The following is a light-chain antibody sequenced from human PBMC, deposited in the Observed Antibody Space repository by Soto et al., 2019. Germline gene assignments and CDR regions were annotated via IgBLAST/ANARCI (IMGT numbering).Light chain of an antibody. CDR3: QQHNDWPLT. CDR1: QSVSSN. V-gene: IGKV3-15*01. CDR2: GAS. J-gene: IGKJ4*01. Sequence: EIVLTQSPATLSVSPGERAFLSCRASQSVSSNLAWYQQRPGQAPRLLIYGASTRATGIPATFSGSGSGTEFTLTISSLESEDFAVYYCQQHNDWPLTFGGGTKVEIK.